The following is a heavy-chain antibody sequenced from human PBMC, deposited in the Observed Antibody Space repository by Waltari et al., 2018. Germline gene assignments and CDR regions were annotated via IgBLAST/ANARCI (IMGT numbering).Heavy chain of an antibody. V-gene: IGHV4-59*01. Sequence: QVQLQESGPGLVKPSETLSLTCTVPGGSISSYYWSWTRQPPGKGLEWIGYIYYSGSTNYNPSLKSRVTISVDTSKNQFSLKLSSVTAADTAVYYCAGLGGYSGSPDDYWGQGTLVTVSS. CDR2: IYYSGST. J-gene: IGHJ4*02. CDR3: AGLGGYSGSPDDY. D-gene: IGHD5-12*01. CDR1: GGSISSYY.